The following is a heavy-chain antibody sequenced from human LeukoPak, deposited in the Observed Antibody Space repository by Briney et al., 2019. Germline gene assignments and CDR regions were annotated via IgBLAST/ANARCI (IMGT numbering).Heavy chain of an antibody. D-gene: IGHD2-2*01. J-gene: IGHJ4*02. CDR3: AIRYCSSTTCTLDY. CDR2: ISGSGGAI. CDR1: GFTFSTYE. Sequence: GGSLRLSCAASGFTFSTYEMNWVRQAPGKGLEWVSHISGSGGAIYYADSVKGRFTISRDNAKNSLYLQMNSLRAEDTAVYYCAIRYCSSTTCTLDYWGQGTLVTVSS. V-gene: IGHV3-48*03.